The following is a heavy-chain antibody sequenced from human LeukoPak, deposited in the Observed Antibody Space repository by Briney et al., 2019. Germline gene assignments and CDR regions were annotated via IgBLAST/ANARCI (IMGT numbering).Heavy chain of an antibody. J-gene: IGHJ4*02. D-gene: IGHD3-22*01. V-gene: IGHV3-23*01. CDR1: GFTFNSKP. Sequence: GSLRLSFAGSGFTFNSKPMSRVRPAPGKGRGWVSAISGSGGSTYYADSVKGRFTISRDNSKNTLYLQMNSLRAEDTAVYYCARDHYYDSSGYPGYWGQGTLVTVSS. CDR3: ARDHYYDSSGYPGY. CDR2: ISGSGGST.